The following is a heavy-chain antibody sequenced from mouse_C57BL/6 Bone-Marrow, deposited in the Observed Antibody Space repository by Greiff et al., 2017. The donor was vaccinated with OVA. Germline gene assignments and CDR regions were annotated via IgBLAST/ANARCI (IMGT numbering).Heavy chain of an antibody. Sequence: EVHLVESGGGLVQPGGSLKLSCAASGFTFSDYYMYWVRQTPEKRLEWVAYISNGGGSTYYPDTVKGRFTISRDNAKNTLYLQMSRLKSEDTAMYYCARQGIYYDYDGHWYFDVWGTGTTVTVSS. J-gene: IGHJ1*03. V-gene: IGHV5-12*01. CDR3: ARQGIYYDYDGHWYFDV. CDR1: GFTFSDYY. D-gene: IGHD2-4*01. CDR2: ISNGGGST.